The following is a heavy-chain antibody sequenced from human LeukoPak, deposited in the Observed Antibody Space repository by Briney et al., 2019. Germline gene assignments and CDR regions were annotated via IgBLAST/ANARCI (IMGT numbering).Heavy chain of an antibody. CDR3: ASPRGYSGYDLGFDY. D-gene: IGHD5-12*01. CDR2: ISYDGSNK. CDR1: GFTFSSYA. Sequence: GGSLRLSCAASGFTFSSYAMHWVRQAPGKGLEWVAVISYDGSNKYYADSVKGRFTISRDNYKNTLYLQMNSLRAEDTAVYYCASPRGYSGYDLGFDYWGQGTLVTVSS. J-gene: IGHJ4*02. V-gene: IGHV3-30*04.